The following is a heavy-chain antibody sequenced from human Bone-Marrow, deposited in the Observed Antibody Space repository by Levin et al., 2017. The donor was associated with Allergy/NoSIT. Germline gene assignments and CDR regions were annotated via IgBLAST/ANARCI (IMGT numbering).Heavy chain of an antibody. Sequence: SETLSLTCTVSGASITSGGFYWSWIRQHPGKGLEWIGYIFYSGSTDYNPSLKSRVTISVDTSKNQFFLKLTSVTAADTAVYYCARDSRWEDCSGGRCYPGVDYWGQGTLVTVSS. D-gene: IGHD2-15*01. CDR2: IFYSGST. V-gene: IGHV4-31*03. J-gene: IGHJ4*02. CDR1: GASITSGGFY. CDR3: ARDSRWEDCSGGRCYPGVDY.